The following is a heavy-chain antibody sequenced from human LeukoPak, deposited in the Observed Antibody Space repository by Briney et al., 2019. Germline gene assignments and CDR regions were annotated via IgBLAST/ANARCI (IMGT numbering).Heavy chain of an antibody. V-gene: IGHV4-59*01. Sequence: SETLSLTCTVSGGSISSYYWSWIRQPPGEGLEWIGYIYYSGSTNYNPSLKSRVTISVTSKNQFSLKLSSVTAADTAVYFCAREVSVAGNNWFDPWGRGALVTVSS. D-gene: IGHD6-19*01. CDR1: GGSISSYY. CDR2: IYYSGST. CDR3: AREVSVAGNNWFDP. J-gene: IGHJ5*02.